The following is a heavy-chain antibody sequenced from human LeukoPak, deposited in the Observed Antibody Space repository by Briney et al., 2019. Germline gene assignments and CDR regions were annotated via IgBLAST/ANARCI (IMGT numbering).Heavy chain of an antibody. CDR3: AAGLQQLGYFDY. Sequence: GSSVKVSCKASGGTFSSYTISWVRQAPGQGLEWMGRTIPILGIANYAQKFQGRVTITADKSTSTAYMELSSLRSEDTAVYYCAAGLQQLGYFDYWGQGTLVTVSS. CDR2: TIPILGIA. V-gene: IGHV1-69*02. J-gene: IGHJ4*02. CDR1: GGTFSSYT. D-gene: IGHD6-13*01.